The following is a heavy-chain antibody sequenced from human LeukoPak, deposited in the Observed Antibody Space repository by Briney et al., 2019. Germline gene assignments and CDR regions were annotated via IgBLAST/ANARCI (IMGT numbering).Heavy chain of an antibody. D-gene: IGHD6-13*01. CDR3: ARDDQQLVPRGMDV. CDR1: GGSISSYY. J-gene: IGHJ6*02. CDR2: IYTSGST. Sequence: SETLSLTCTVSGGSISSYYWIWIRRPAGKGLEWIGRIYTSGSTNYNPSLKSRVTMSVDTSKNQFSLKLSSVTAADTAVYYCARDDQQLVPRGMDVWGQGTTVTVSS. V-gene: IGHV4-4*07.